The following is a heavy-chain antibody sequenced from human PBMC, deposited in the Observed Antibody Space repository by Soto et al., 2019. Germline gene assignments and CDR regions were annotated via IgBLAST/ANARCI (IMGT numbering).Heavy chain of an antibody. CDR3: ARHRYNDILTGYYKKYQFDY. V-gene: IGHV4-59*08. CDR1: GASINSYY. CDR2: IYYSGST. D-gene: IGHD3-9*01. Sequence: SETLSLTCTVSGASINSYYWSWIRQPPGKGLEWIGYIYYSGSTNYNPSLKSRVTMSVDTSKNHFSLQLSSVTAADTAVYYCARHRYNDILTGYYKKYQFDYWGPGALVTVSS. J-gene: IGHJ4*02.